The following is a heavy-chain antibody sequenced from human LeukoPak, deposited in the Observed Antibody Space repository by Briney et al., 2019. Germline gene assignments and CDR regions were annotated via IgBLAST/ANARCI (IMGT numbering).Heavy chain of an antibody. CDR2: IYSGDST. CDR1: GFTLNRNY. J-gene: IGHJ4*02. V-gene: IGHV3-66*01. CDR3: SIKSDSLLVREGDC. D-gene: IGHD3-10*01. Sequence: GGSLRLSCAASGFTLNRNYMIWVRHAPGKGLECVSDIYSGDSTLYSDSVKGRFTLSRDTNTLYLQMNSVRAEDTAVYYVSIKSDSLLVREGDCWGQGTLVTVSS.